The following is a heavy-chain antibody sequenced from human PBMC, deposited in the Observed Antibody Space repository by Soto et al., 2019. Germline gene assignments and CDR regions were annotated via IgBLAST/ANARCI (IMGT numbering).Heavy chain of an antibody. Sequence: QVQLQESGPGLVKPSQTLSLTCSVSGESISSGGYYWSGIRHHPGKGLEWIGYIYDSESAYYNPSLKSRVTISMDTSKNHFAMRLSSVTAADTAVYYCARASSSSSAADYWGQGTLATVSS. D-gene: IGHD6-6*01. V-gene: IGHV4-31*03. J-gene: IGHJ4*02. CDR2: IYDSESA. CDR3: ARASSSSSAADY. CDR1: GESISSGGYY.